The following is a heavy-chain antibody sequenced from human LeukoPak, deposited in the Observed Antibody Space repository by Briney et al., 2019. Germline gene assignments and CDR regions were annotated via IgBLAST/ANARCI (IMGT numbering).Heavy chain of an antibody. J-gene: IGHJ4*02. CDR1: GGSISSYY. D-gene: IGHD5-24*01. Sequence: PSETLSLTCTVSGGSISSYYWSWIRQPPGKGLEWIGSIYYSGSTYYNPSLKSRVTISVDTSKNQFSLKLSSVTAADTAVYYCARDGYNPIDYWGQGTLVTVSS. V-gene: IGHV4-59*12. CDR3: ARDGYNPIDY. CDR2: IYYSGST.